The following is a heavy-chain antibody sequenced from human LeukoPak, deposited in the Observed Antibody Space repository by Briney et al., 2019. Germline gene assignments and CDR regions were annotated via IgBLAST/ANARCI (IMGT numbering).Heavy chain of an antibody. CDR2: INPDGSQT. CDR1: GFTFNTYW. V-gene: IGHV3-74*01. CDR3: ARDPVRRDSY. J-gene: IGHJ4*02. D-gene: IGHD3-10*01. Sequence: GGSLRLSCAASGFTFNTYWMHWVRQAPGKGLVWVSHINPDGSQTNYADSVTGRFTISRDNAKNTRYLQMNSLRAEDTAVYYCARDPVRRDSYWGQGTLVTVSS.